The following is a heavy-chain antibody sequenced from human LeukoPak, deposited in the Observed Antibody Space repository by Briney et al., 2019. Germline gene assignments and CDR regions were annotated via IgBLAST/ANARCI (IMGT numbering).Heavy chain of an antibody. Sequence: GASVKVSCKASGYTFTGYYMHWVRQAPGKGLGYVSAISSNGGSTYYADSVKGRFTISRDNAKNSLYLQMNSLRAEDTAVYYCARVLNDWGQGTLVTVSS. J-gene: IGHJ4*02. CDR2: ISSNGGST. CDR1: GYTFTGYY. V-gene: IGHV3-64*04. CDR3: ARVLND.